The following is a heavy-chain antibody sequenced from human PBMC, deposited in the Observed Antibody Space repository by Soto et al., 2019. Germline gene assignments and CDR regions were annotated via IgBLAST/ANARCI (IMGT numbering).Heavy chain of an antibody. CDR1: GFTFSSYG. CDR2: ISYDGSNK. V-gene: IGHV3-30*18. J-gene: IGHJ4*02. CDR3: AKGPLGYCSGGSCYSEIYY. Sequence: QVQLVESGGGVVQPGRSLRLSCAASGFTFSSYGMHWVRQAPGKGLEWVAVISYDGSNKYYADSVKGRFTISRDNSNNTLYLQMNSLRAEDTAVYYCAKGPLGYCSGGSCYSEIYYWGQGTLVTVSS. D-gene: IGHD2-15*01.